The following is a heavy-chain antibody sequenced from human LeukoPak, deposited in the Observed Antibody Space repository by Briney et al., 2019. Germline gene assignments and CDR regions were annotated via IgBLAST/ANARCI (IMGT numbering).Heavy chain of an antibody. Sequence: SETLSLTCTVSGGSISSSSYYWGWIRQPPGKGLEWIGSIYYSGSTYYNPSLKSRVTISVDKSKNQFSLKLSSVTAADTAVYYCASVTYYYDSSGYRIWGQGTLVTVSS. D-gene: IGHD3-22*01. CDR1: GGSISSSSYY. V-gene: IGHV4-39*07. CDR3: ASVTYYYDSSGYRI. CDR2: IYYSGST. J-gene: IGHJ4*02.